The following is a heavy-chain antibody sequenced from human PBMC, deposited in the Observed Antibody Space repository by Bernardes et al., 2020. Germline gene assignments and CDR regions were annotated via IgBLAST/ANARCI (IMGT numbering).Heavy chain of an antibody. V-gene: IGHV3-11*01. Sequence: GGSLRLSCAASGFSLDDYYMSWIRQAPGKGLEWILYISGSGNTIYYADSVKGRFTISRDNAKNSLYLQMNSLRAEDTAVYYCAKEGGSAYNFPLFDFWGQGALVAVSS. CDR1: GFSLDDYY. CDR3: AKEGGSAYNFPLFDF. J-gene: IGHJ4*02. D-gene: IGHD1-26*01. CDR2: ISGSGNTI.